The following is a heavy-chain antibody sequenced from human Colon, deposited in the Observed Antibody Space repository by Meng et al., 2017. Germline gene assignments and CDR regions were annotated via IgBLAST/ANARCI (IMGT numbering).Heavy chain of an antibody. J-gene: IGHJ4*02. CDR3: AKNRVGHDF. CDR2: IKHEGSEE. CDR1: GFSFSSNF. V-gene: IGHV3-7*01. Sequence: GGSRRLSCAAPGFSFSSNFMSWGRQAPGKGREWVASIKHEGSEEGYVDSVKGRFTISRDNTKNSLYLQMNSLRAEDTAVYYCAKNRVGHDFWGQGRLVTVSS. D-gene: IGHD1-26*01.